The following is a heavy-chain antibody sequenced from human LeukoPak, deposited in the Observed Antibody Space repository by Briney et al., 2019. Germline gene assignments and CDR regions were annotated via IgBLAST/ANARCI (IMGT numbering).Heavy chain of an antibody. D-gene: IGHD1-14*01. CDR3: ATWAFYHNLDV. CDR2: INKDGSNT. Sequence: GGSLRLSCAASGFTLGAFAMHWVRQAPGKGLEWVSLINKDGSNTYYADSVKGRFTISRDNSKDSLYLQMNSLRTEDSALYYCATWAFYHNLDVWGQGITVIVS. J-gene: IGHJ6*02. CDR1: GFTLGAFA. V-gene: IGHV3-43*02.